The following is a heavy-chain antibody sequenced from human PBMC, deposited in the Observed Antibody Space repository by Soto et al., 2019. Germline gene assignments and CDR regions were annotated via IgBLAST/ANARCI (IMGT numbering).Heavy chain of an antibody. D-gene: IGHD1-26*01. CDR3: SRLVGAHRVDFDY. CDR2: IYISGST. CDR1: GGSLSSSSYY. J-gene: IGHJ4*02. Sequence: LSLPWTVYGGSLSSSSYYWGWIRQPPGKWLERSWIIYISGSTYYNPSPKIRVTITVDTSTTQCSLKLTTVTAADTAVYYYSRLVGAHRVDFDYWGQGTLVTVSS. V-gene: IGHV4-39*01.